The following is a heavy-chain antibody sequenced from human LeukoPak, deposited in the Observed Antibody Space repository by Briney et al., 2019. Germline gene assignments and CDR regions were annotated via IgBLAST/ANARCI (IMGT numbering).Heavy chain of an antibody. Sequence: GRSLRLSCAASGFTFSSYAMHWVRQAPGKGLEWVAVISYDGSNKYYADSVKGRFTISRDNAKNSLYLQMNSLRAEDTAVYYCARSANGGDAFDIWGQGTMVTVSS. CDR2: ISYDGSNK. V-gene: IGHV3-30-3*01. J-gene: IGHJ3*02. CDR1: GFTFSSYA. CDR3: ARSANGGDAFDI.